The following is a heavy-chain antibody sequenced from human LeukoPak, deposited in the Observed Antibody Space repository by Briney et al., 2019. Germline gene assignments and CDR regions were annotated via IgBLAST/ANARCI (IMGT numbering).Heavy chain of an antibody. D-gene: IGHD3-22*01. Sequence: PGGSLRLSCAASGFTVSSNYMSRVRQAPGKGLEWVSLIYSDGTTYYADSVKGRFTFSRDNSKNTLYLHMNSLRAEDTAVYYCARDLTYFYDSSGAGFDYWGQRTLVTVSS. CDR3: ARDLTYFYDSSGAGFDY. V-gene: IGHV3-53*01. CDR2: IYSDGTT. J-gene: IGHJ4*02. CDR1: GFTVSSNY.